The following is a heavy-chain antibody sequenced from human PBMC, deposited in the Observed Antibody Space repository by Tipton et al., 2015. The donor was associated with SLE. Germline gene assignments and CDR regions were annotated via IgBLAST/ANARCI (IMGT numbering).Heavy chain of an antibody. D-gene: IGHD1-26*01. V-gene: IGHV3-30-3*02. CDR3: AKKGGELLYFDY. J-gene: IGHJ4*02. CDR1: GFTFSSYA. CDR2: ISYDGSNK. Sequence: SLRLSCAASGFTFSSYAIHWVRQAPGKGLEWVAVISYDGSNKYYADSVKGRFTISRDNSKNTLYLQMNSLRAEDTAVYYCAKKGGELLYFDYWGQGTLVTVSS.